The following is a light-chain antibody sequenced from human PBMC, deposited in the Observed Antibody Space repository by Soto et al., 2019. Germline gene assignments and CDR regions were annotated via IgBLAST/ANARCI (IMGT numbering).Light chain of an antibody. CDR3: QQYGTSPST. Sequence: EIVMTQSPATLSVSAGERATLSCRASQSVSSDLVWYQQKPGQAPRLLIYGASSRATGIPDRFGGSGSGTDFTLTISRLEPEDFAVYYCQQYGTSPSTFGQGTRLEI. CDR2: GAS. CDR1: QSVSSD. V-gene: IGKV3-20*01. J-gene: IGKJ5*01.